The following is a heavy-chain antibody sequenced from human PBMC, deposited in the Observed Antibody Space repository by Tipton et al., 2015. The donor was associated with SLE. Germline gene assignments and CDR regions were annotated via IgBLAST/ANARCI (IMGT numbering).Heavy chain of an antibody. V-gene: IGHV4-34*01. CDR3: ARGPPLALGGFDY. Sequence: LRLSCSVYGGSFSGYYWSWIRQPPGKGLEWIGEINHSGSTNYNPSLKSRVTISVDTSKNQFSLKLSSVTAADTAVYYCARGPPLALGGFDYWGQGTLVTVSS. J-gene: IGHJ4*02. CDR2: INHSGST. D-gene: IGHD5-12*01. CDR1: GGSFSGYY.